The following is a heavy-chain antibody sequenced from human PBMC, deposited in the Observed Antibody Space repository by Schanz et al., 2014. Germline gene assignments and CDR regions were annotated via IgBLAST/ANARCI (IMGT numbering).Heavy chain of an antibody. CDR2: VSSRSDEI. Sequence: DVHLLESGGGLVQPGGSLRLSCAASEFTFSTDAMSWVRQAPGKGLEWVAAVSSRSDEIKYADSVRGRFTISRDNAENTLYLQMNSLRPEDTAVYYCARGGFGEVSYFDYWGQGTLVTVSS. CDR1: EFTFSTDA. CDR3: ARGGFGEVSYFDY. J-gene: IGHJ4*02. V-gene: IGHV3-23*05. D-gene: IGHD3-10*01.